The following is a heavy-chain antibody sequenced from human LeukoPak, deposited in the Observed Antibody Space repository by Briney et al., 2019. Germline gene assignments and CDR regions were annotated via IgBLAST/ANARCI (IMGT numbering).Heavy chain of an antibody. Sequence: PSETLSLTCTVFGGSISSSSYYWGWIRQPPGKGLEWIGSIYYSGSTYYNPSLKSRVTISVDTSKNQFSLKLSSVTAADTAVYYCARRTYVAVAGTSVIHYRGQGTLVTVSS. CDR2: IYYSGST. CDR1: GGSISSSSYY. V-gene: IGHV4-39*01. CDR3: ARRTYVAVAGTSVIHY. D-gene: IGHD6-19*01. J-gene: IGHJ4*01.